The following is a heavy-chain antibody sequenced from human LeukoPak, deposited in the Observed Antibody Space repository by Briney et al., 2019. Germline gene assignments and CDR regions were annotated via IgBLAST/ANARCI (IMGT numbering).Heavy chain of an antibody. V-gene: IGHV3-21*01. J-gene: IGHJ4*02. CDR1: GFIFSNYA. Sequence: PGGSLRLSCGASGFIFSNYAMSWVRQAPGKGLEWVSAISGSGVYTYYADSVKGRFTISRDNAKNSLYLQMNSLRAEDTAVYYCARDRRELSYYFDYWGQGTLVTVSS. CDR2: ISGSGVYT. CDR3: ARDRRELSYYFDY. D-gene: IGHD1-26*01.